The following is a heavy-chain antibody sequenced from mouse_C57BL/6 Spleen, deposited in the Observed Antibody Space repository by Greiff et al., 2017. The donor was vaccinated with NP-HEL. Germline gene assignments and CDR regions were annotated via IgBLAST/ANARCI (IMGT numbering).Heavy chain of an antibody. Sequence: EVKLVESGGGLVKPGGSLKLSCAASGFTFSSYAMSWVRQTPEKRLEWVATISDGGSYTYYPDNVKGRFTISRDNAKNNLYLQMSHLKSEDTAMYYCARDPGREAYAMDYWGQGTSVTVSS. V-gene: IGHV5-4*01. CDR2: ISDGGSYT. D-gene: IGHD4-1*01. CDR1: GFTFSSYA. CDR3: ARDPGREAYAMDY. J-gene: IGHJ4*01.